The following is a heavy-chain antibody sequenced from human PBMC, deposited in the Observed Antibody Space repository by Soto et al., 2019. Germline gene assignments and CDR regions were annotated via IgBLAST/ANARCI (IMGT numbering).Heavy chain of an antibody. J-gene: IGHJ6*02. Sequence: GGSLRLSCVASEFSFSTYNMNWVRQAPGKRLEWVSFISSTSSHIHYADSVKGRFTISRDNAKNSLYLQMNSLRAEDTAVYYCARDPAADGYYGMDVWGQGTTVTVSS. CDR3: ARDPAADGYYGMDV. CDR1: EFSFSTYN. V-gene: IGHV3-21*01. CDR2: ISSTSSHI. D-gene: IGHD6-13*01.